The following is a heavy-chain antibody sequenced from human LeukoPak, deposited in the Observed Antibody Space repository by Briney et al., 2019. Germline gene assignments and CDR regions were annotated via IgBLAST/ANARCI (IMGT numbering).Heavy chain of an antibody. CDR1: GFSFNNYG. D-gene: IGHD2-2*02. CDR2: ISFDGSKK. CDR3: ATALHVDGVDY. V-gene: IGHV3-30*12. Sequence: PGGSLRLSCAASGFSFNNYGMHWVRQAPGKGLEWLSVISFDGSKKYYADSVKGRLIISRDNSKNTLFLQMNSLRAEDTAMYYCATALHVDGVDYWGQGNLVTVSP. J-gene: IGHJ4*02.